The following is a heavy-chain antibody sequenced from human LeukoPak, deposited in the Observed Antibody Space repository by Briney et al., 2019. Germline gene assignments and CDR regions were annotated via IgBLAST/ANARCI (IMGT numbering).Heavy chain of an antibody. CDR3: ARDIPGYSSGWNDWFDP. CDR2: IFYSGST. D-gene: IGHD6-19*01. CDR1: GASISNNY. V-gene: IGHV4-59*12. J-gene: IGHJ5*02. Sequence: SETLSLTCTVSGASISNNYWSWIRQPPGKGLEWIGNIFYSGSTYYSPSLKSRVTISVDTSKNQFSLKLSSVTAADTAVYYCARDIPGYSSGWNDWFDPWGQGTLVTVSS.